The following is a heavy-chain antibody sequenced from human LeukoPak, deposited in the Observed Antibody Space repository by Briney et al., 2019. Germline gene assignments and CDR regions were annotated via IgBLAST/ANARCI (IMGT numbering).Heavy chain of an antibody. CDR1: GGTFSSYA. D-gene: IGHD6-13*01. Sequence: SVKVSCKASGGTFSSYAISWVRQAPGQGLEWMGGIIPIFGTANYAQKFQGRVTITAGESTSTAYMELSSLRSEDTAVYYCARYLLAAAYFDYWGQGTLVTVSS. V-gene: IGHV1-69*13. CDR3: ARYLLAAAYFDY. J-gene: IGHJ4*02. CDR2: IIPIFGTA.